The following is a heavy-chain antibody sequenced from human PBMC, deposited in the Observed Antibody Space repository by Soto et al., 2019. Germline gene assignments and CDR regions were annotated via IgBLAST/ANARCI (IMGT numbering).Heavy chain of an antibody. CDR2: ISSSSNYI. V-gene: IGHV3-21*04. Sequence: PGGSLRLSCAASGFTFSSYTMNWVRQAPGKGLEWVSSISSSSNYIYYADSVKGRFTISRDNSKNTLYLQMNSLRAEDTAVYYCAKDTPLVGYYYYYGMDVWGQGTTVTVSS. CDR3: AKDTPLVGYYYYYGMDV. CDR1: GFTFSSYT. D-gene: IGHD1-26*01. J-gene: IGHJ6*02.